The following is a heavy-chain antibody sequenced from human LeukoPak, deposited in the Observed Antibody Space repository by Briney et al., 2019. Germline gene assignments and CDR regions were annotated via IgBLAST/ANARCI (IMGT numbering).Heavy chain of an antibody. J-gene: IGHJ4*02. CDR3: ARAMYSSSWAPFDY. V-gene: IGHV1-46*01. Sequence: GASVKVSCKASGYTFTKYFMHWVRQAPGRGLESMGIINPSGGGTSYAQKFQGRVTLIRDTSTSTVYMELSSLRSEDTAIYYCARAMYSSSWAPFDYWGQGTLVTVSS. D-gene: IGHD6-13*01. CDR2: INPSGGGT. CDR1: GYTFTKYF.